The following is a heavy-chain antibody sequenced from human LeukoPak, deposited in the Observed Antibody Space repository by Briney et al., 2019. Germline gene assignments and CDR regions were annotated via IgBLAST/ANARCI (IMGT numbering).Heavy chain of an antibody. D-gene: IGHD3-22*01. CDR3: ARAPLYYYDSSGYSP. Sequence: ASVKVSCKASGYTFTGYYMHWVRQASGQGLEWMGRINPNSGGTNYAQKFQGRVTMTRDTSISTAYMELSRLRSDDTAVYYCARAPLYYYDSSGYSPWGQGTLVTVSS. J-gene: IGHJ5*02. V-gene: IGHV1-2*06. CDR1: GYTFTGYY. CDR2: INPNSGGT.